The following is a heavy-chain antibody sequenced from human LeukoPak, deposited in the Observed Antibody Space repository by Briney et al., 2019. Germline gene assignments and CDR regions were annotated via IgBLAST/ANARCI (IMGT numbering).Heavy chain of an antibody. CDR3: AKERRPTTVVTPVQH. CDR1: GFTFSSYS. J-gene: IGHJ1*01. Sequence: PGGSLRLSCAASGFTFSSYSMNWVRQAPGKGLEWVSSISSSSSYIYYADSVKGRFTISRDSAKNSLYLQMNSLRAEDTAVYYCAKERRPTTVVTPVQHWGQGTLVTVSS. D-gene: IGHD4-23*01. CDR2: ISSSSSYI. V-gene: IGHV3-21*04.